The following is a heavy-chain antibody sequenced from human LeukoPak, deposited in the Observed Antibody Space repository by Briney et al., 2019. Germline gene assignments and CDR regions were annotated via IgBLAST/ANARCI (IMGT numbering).Heavy chain of an antibody. CDR1: GGSISSYD. Sequence: SETLTLTCSVSGGSISSYDWSWSRQPPGKGLEWIGYIHYSGSTNYNPSLKSRVTISVDTSKNQFSLKLSSVTAADTAVYYCARARDYSYGDSFCYWGQGTLVTVSS. D-gene: IGHD5-18*01. CDR2: IHYSGST. V-gene: IGHV4-59*01. J-gene: IGHJ4*02. CDR3: ARARDYSYGDSFCY.